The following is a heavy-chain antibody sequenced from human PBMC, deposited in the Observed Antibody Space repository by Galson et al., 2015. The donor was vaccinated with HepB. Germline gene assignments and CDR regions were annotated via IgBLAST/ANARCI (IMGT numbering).Heavy chain of an antibody. CDR1: GFTFSSYS. J-gene: IGHJ3*02. CDR3: ARDEYISGGYVGSDAFDI. CDR2: ISSSSSYI. V-gene: IGHV3-21*01. D-gene: IGHD5-12*01. Sequence: SLRLSCAASGFTFSSYSMNWVRQAPGKGLEWVSSISSSSSYIYYADSVKGRFTISRDNAKNSLYLQMNSLRAEDTAVYYCARDEYISGGYVGSDAFDIWGQGTMVTVSS.